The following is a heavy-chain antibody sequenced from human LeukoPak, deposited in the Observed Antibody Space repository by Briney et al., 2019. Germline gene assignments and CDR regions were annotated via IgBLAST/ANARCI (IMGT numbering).Heavy chain of an antibody. CDR2: ISWNSVSI. CDR1: GFTFDDYA. CDR3: ARDPGGGIVVVPTGIDY. V-gene: IGHV3-9*01. J-gene: IGHJ4*02. Sequence: PGGSLRLSCAASGFTFDDYAMHWVRQAPGKGLEWVSGISWNSVSIGYGDSVKGRFTISRDNAKNSLYLQMNSLRAEDTAVYYCARDPGGGIVVVPTGIDYWGQGTLVTVSS. D-gene: IGHD2-2*01.